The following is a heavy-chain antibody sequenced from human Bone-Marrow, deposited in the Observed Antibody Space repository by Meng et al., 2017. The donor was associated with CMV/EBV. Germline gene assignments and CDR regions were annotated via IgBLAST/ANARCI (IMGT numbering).Heavy chain of an antibody. D-gene: IGHD2-21*01. CDR3: ARALGHTSCAFDI. Sequence: SETLSLTCNVSGGSISSYFLSWIRQPPGKGLEWIGYIYYSGSTNYNPSLRSRVTITVDTPKNQFSLELPSVTASDTAVYYCARALGHTSCAFDIWGQGKMVTV. CDR1: GGSISSYF. CDR2: IYYSGST. V-gene: IGHV4-59*01. J-gene: IGHJ3*02.